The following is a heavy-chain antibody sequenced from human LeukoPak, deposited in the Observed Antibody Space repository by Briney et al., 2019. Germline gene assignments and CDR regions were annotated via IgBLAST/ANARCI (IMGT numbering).Heavy chain of an antibody. CDR1: GFTFSSYS. J-gene: IGHJ4*02. CDR3: ARWRRSDDYGDYRAYFDY. Sequence: GGSLRLSCSASGFTFSSYSMNWVRQAPGKGLEWVSYISSSSTTIYYADSVKGRFTISRDNAKNSLYLQMNSLRAEDTALYYCARWRRSDDYGDYRAYFDYWGQGTLVTVSS. V-gene: IGHV3-48*01. CDR2: ISSSSTTI. D-gene: IGHD4-17*01.